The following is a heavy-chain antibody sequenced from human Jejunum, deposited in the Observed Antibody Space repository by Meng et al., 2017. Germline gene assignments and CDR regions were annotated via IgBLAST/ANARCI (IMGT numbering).Heavy chain of an antibody. CDR2: IKSKTDGGTT. J-gene: IGHJ3*02. CDR1: GFTFSNAW. CDR3: TTAPLPYCSNGVCYRPPDI. D-gene: IGHD2-8*01. V-gene: IGHV3-15*01. Sequence: GGSLRLSCAASGFTFSNAWMSWVRQAPGKGLEWVGRIKSKTDGGTTDYAAPVKGRFTISRDESKNTLYLQMNSLKTEDTAVYYCTTAPLPYCSNGVCYRPPDIWGQGTMVTVAS.